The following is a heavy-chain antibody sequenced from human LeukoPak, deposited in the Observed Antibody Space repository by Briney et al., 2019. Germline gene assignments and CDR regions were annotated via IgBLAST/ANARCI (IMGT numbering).Heavy chain of an antibody. D-gene: IGHD5-18*01. CDR2: ISGSGGNT. V-gene: IGHV3-23*01. CDR3: ARDSGQRGYSYGD. CDR1: GFTSSSYA. J-gene: IGHJ4*02. Sequence: GGSLRLSCAASGFTSSSYAMSWVRQAPGKGLEWVSAISGSGGNTYYADSVMGRFTISRDNSKNTVFLQMNSLRAEDTAVYYCARDSGQRGYSYGDWGQGTLVTVSS.